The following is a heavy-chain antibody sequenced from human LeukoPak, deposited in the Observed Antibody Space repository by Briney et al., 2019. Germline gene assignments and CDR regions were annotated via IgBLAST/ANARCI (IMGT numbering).Heavy chain of an antibody. Sequence: GRSLRLSCAASGFTFSSYAMHWVRQAPGKGLEWVADISYVGSNKYYADSVKGRFTTSRDNSKNTLYLKMNSLRAEDTAVYDCAREGGHCSGGSCYGNWLDPWGPGNLGSVSS. CDR2: ISYVGSNK. CDR1: GFTFSSYA. J-gene: IGHJ5*02. V-gene: IGHV3-30-3*01. CDR3: AREGGHCSGGSCYGNWLDP. D-gene: IGHD2-15*01.